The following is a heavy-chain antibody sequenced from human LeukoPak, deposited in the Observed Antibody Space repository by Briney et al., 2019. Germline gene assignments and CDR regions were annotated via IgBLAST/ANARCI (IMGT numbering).Heavy chain of an antibody. Sequence: GGSLRLSCAASGFTFSSCAMSWVRQAPGKGLEWVSAISGSGGSTYYADSVKGRFTISRDNSKNTLYLQMNSLRAEDTAVYYCAKDTGFWSGYSFDYWGQGTLATVSS. CDR2: ISGSGGST. J-gene: IGHJ4*02. CDR3: AKDTGFWSGYSFDY. CDR1: GFTFSSCA. V-gene: IGHV3-23*01. D-gene: IGHD3-3*01.